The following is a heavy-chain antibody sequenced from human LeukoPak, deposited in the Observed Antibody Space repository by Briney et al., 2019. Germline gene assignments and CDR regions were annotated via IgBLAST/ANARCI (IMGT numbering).Heavy chain of an antibody. CDR2: ISGSGGST. J-gene: IGHJ4*02. CDR1: GFTFSSYA. CDR3: AKPGLIYCSGGSCPDY. V-gene: IGHV3-23*01. D-gene: IGHD2-15*01. Sequence: AGGSLRLSCAASGFTFSSYAMSWVRQAPGKGLEWVSAISGSGGSTYYADSVKGRFTISRDNSKNTLYLQMNSLRAEDTAVYYCAKPGLIYCSGGSCPDYWGQGTLVTVSS.